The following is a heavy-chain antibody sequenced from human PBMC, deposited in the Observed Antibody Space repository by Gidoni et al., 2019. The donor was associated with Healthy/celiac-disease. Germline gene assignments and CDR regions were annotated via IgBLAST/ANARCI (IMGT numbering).Heavy chain of an antibody. CDR2: IKSKTDGGTT. D-gene: IGHD3-3*01. V-gene: IGHV3-15*07. J-gene: IGHJ4*02. CDR1: VFTFSNAW. Sequence: EVQLVESGGGLVKPGWSLRLSCAASVFTFSNAWMNCVRQAPGKGLEWGGRIKSKTDGGTTDYAAPVKGRFTISRDDSKNTLYLQMNSLKTEDTAVYYCTTGDQNYDFWSGYYTQYYFDYWGQGTLVTVSS. CDR3: TTGDQNYDFWSGYYTQYYFDY.